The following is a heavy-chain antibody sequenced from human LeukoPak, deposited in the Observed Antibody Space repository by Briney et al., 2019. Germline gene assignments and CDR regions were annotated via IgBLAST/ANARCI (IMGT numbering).Heavy chain of an antibody. CDR2: INHSGST. V-gene: IGHV4-34*01. CDR3: ARGHGTISPRGYYYYYMDV. D-gene: IGHD3-3*01. Sequence: SETLSLTCAVYGGSFSGYYWSWIRQPPGKGLEWIGEINHSGSTNYNPSLKSRVTISVDTSKHQFSLKLSSVTAADTAVYYCARGHGTISPRGYYYYYMDVWGKGTTVTVSS. CDR1: GGSFSGYY. J-gene: IGHJ6*03.